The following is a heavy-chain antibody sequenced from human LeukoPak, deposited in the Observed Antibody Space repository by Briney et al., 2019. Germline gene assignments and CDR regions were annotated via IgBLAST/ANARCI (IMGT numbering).Heavy chain of an antibody. Sequence: GGSLRLSCAASGFTFSSYEMNWVRQAPGKGLEWVSYISSSGSTIYYADSVKGRFTISRDNAKNSLYLQMNSLRAEDTAVYYCARDRGGSTSPYYYMDVWGKGTTVTVSS. CDR2: ISSSGSTI. CDR1: GFTFSSYE. CDR3: ARDRGGSTSPYYYMDV. D-gene: IGHD2-2*01. J-gene: IGHJ6*03. V-gene: IGHV3-48*03.